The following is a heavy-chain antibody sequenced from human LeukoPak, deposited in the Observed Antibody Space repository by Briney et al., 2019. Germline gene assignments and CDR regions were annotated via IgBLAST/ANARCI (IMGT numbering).Heavy chain of an antibody. J-gene: IGHJ5*02. CDR3: ARARHCSGGSCRGWFDP. V-gene: IGHV3-21*01. CDR2: ISSSSSYI. Sequence: PGGSLGLSCAASGFTFSSYSMNWVRQAPGKGLEWVSSISSSSSYIYYADSVKGRFTISSDNAKNSLYLQMNSLRAEDTAVYYCARARHCSGGSCRGWFDPWGQGTLVTVSS. CDR1: GFTFSSYS. D-gene: IGHD2-15*01.